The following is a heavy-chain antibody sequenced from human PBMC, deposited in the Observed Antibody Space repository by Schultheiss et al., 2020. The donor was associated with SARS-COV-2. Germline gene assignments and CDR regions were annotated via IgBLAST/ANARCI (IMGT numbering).Heavy chain of an antibody. CDR3: ARAYCSGGSCYSVGANWFDP. J-gene: IGHJ5*02. V-gene: IGHV3-64*01. Sequence: GSLRLSCAASGFTFSSYAMHWVRQAPGKGLEYVSAISSNGGSTYYANSVKGRFTISRDNSKNTLYLQMGSLRAEDMAVYYCARAYCSGGSCYSVGANWFDPWGQGTLVTVSS. CDR1: GFTFSSYA. D-gene: IGHD2-15*01. CDR2: ISSNGGST.